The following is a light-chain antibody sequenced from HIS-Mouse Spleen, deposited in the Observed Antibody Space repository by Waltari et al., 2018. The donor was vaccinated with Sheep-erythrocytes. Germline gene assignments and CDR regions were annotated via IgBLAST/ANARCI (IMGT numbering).Light chain of an antibody. J-gene: IGLJ2*01. CDR3: CSYAGSYTLV. CDR2: DVS. CDR1: SSDFVGDNY. V-gene: IGLV2-11*01. Sequence: QSALTQPRSVSGSPGQSVTISCTGTSSDFVGDNYFPWYQQHPGKAPKLMIYDVSKRPSGVPDRFSGSKSGNTASLTISGLQAEDEADYYCCSYAGSYTLVFGGGTKLTVL.